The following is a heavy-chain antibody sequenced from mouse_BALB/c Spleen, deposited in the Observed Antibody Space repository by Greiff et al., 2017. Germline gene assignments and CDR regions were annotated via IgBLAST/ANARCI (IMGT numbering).Heavy chain of an antibody. CDR2: ISSGGSYT. Sequence: EVKLMESGGGLVKPGGSLKLSCAASGFTFSSYAMSWVRQSPEKRLEWVAEISSGGSYTYYPDTVTGRFTISRDNAKNTLYLEMSSLRSEDTAMYYCARVTTVVATDAMDYWGQGTSVTVSS. D-gene: IGHD1-1*01. V-gene: IGHV5-9-4*01. CDR3: ARVTTVVATDAMDY. CDR1: GFTFSSYA. J-gene: IGHJ4*01.